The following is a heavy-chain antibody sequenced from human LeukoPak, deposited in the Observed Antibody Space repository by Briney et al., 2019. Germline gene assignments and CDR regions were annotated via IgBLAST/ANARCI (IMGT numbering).Heavy chain of an antibody. Sequence: NASETLSLTCTVSGGSISSYYWSWIRQPAGKGLEWIGRIYTSGSTNYNPSLKSRVTMSVDTSKNQFSLKLSSVTAADTAVYYCARVMVRGVIWWFDPWGQGTLVTVSS. V-gene: IGHV4-4*07. D-gene: IGHD3-10*01. J-gene: IGHJ5*02. CDR3: ARVMVRGVIWWFDP. CDR1: GGSISSYY. CDR2: IYTSGST.